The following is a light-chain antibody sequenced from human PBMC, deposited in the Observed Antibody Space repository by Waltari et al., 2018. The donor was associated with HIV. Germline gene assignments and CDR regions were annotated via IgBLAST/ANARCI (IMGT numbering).Light chain of an antibody. Sequence: DVQMTHSPSTLSASVGDRVIITCRANQNIGDWVAWCQQKPGQVPELLIDKASNLRRGVPWRFRGSGSGEEFTLAISNLQTEDVGTYFWKYCNKFGTFGQGTRV. J-gene: IGKJ1*01. CDR1: QNIGDW. V-gene: IGKV1-5*03. CDR2: KAS. CDR3: KYCNKFGT.